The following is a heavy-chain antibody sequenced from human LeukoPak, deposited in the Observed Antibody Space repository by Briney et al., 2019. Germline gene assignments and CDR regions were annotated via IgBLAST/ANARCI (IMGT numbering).Heavy chain of an antibody. V-gene: IGHV4-39*01. D-gene: IGHD1-1*01. CDR3: AFSNLYYFDY. J-gene: IGHJ4*02. Sequence: SETLSLTCTVSGGSISSSSYCWGWIRQPPGKGLEWIGSIYYSGSTYYNPSLKSRVTISVDTSKNQFSLKLSSVTAADTAVYYCAFSNLYYFDYWGQGTLVTVSS. CDR2: IYYSGST. CDR1: GGSISSSSYC.